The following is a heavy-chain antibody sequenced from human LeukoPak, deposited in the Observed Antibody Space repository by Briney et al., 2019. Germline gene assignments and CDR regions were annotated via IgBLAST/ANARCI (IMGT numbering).Heavy chain of an antibody. CDR2: IYYSGST. CDR3: TRRTRIAAGVYNIDF. Sequence: SETLSLTCTVSGGSISSSSYYWGWIRQPPGKGLEWIGSIYYSGSTYYNPSLKSRVTISVDTSKNQFSLKLSSVTAADTAVYYCTRRTRIAAGVYNIDFWGQGTLVTVSS. V-gene: IGHV4-39*07. CDR1: GGSISSSSYY. J-gene: IGHJ4*02. D-gene: IGHD6-25*01.